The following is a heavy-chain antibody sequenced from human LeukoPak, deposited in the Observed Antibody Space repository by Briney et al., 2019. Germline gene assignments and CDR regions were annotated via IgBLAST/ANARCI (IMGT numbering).Heavy chain of an antibody. CDR1: GFTVINNY. Sequence: GGSLRLSCAASGFTVINNYMYWVRQAPGKGLEWVSMFYSGGATYYIDSVKGRFTISRDNFKNTLYLQMNNLRPEDTAVYYCARGNPSSRHWGQGTLVTVSS. V-gene: IGHV3-66*02. CDR3: ARGNPSSRH. D-gene: IGHD1-14*01. CDR2: FYSGGAT. J-gene: IGHJ4*02.